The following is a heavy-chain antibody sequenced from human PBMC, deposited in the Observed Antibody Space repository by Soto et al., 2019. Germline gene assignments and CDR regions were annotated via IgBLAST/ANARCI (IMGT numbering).Heavy chain of an antibody. Sequence: QVQLQESGPGLVKPSETLSLTCTVSGGSISSYYWSWIRQPPGKGLEWIGYIYYSGSTNYNPSLNSRVTISVDTSKNQFSLKLSSVTAADTAVYYCARYAAIGGFDYWGQGTLVTVSS. J-gene: IGHJ4*02. V-gene: IGHV4-59*01. CDR2: IYYSGST. D-gene: IGHD5-18*01. CDR1: GGSISSYY. CDR3: ARYAAIGGFDY.